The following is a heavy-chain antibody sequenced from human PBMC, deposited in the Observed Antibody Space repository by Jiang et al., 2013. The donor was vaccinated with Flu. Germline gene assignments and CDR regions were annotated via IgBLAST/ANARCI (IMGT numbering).Heavy chain of an antibody. V-gene: IGHV1-18*01. J-gene: IGHJ6*02. Sequence: SGAEVKKPGASVKVSCKASGYTFTSYGISWVRQAPGQGLEWMGWISAYNGNTNYAQKLQGRVTMTTDTSTSTAYMELRSLRSDDTAVYYCARERRGGGTSGWYAWHGMDVWGQGTTVTVSS. CDR1: GYTFTSYG. CDR3: ARERRGGGTSGWYAWHGMDV. CDR2: ISAYNGNT. D-gene: IGHD6-19*01.